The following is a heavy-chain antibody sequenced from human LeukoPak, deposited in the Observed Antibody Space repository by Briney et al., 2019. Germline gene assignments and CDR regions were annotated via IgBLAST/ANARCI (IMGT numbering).Heavy chain of an antibody. CDR1: GFTFSNYN. CDR3: AKARFEESCFDY. J-gene: IGHJ4*02. V-gene: IGHV3-48*02. CDR2: IGSSSSPI. D-gene: IGHD3-10*01. Sequence: GGSLRLSCAASGFTFSNYNINWVRQAPGKGLEWVSFIGSSSSPIYYADSVKGRFTVSRDNAKNSLYLQMDRLRDDDTALYYCAKARFEESCFDYWGQGTLVTVSS.